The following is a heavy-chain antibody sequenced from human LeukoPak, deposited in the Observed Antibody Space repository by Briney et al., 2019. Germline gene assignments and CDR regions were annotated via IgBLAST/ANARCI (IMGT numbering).Heavy chain of an antibody. CDR2: ISGSGGST. Sequence: PGGSLRLSCAASGFTFDDYGMSWVRQAPGKGLEWVSAISGSGGSTYYADSVKGRFTISRDNSKNTLYLQMNSLRAEDTAVYYCAKDTGSYGYGRFDYWGQGTLVTVSS. J-gene: IGHJ4*02. CDR1: GFTFDDYG. D-gene: IGHD5-18*01. CDR3: AKDTGSYGYGRFDY. V-gene: IGHV3-23*01.